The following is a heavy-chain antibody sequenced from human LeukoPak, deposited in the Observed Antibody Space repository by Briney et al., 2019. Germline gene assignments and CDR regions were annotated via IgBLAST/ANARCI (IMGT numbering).Heavy chain of an antibody. Sequence: PGRSLRLSCAASGFTFSSYAMHWVRQAPGKGLEWVAVISYDGSNKYYADSVKGRFTISRDNSKNKLYLQMNSLRAEDTAVYYCARVWGGTGTTPGLFDYWGQGTLVTVSS. J-gene: IGHJ4*02. D-gene: IGHD1-1*01. V-gene: IGHV3-30-3*01. CDR3: ARVWGGTGTTPGLFDY. CDR2: ISYDGSNK. CDR1: GFTFSSYA.